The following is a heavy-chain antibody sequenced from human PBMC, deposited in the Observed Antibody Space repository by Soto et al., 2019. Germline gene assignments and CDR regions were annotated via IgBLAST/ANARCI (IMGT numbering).Heavy chain of an antibody. J-gene: IGHJ6*02. Sequence: PGGSLRLSCSASGFTFSSYDMHWVRQATGKGLEWVSAIGTAGDTYYPGSVKGRFTISRENAKNSLYLQMNSLRAEDTAVYYCARDLWFGDPIGPQYLYYYYYGMDVWGQGTTVTVSS. V-gene: IGHV3-13*01. CDR2: IGTAGDT. CDR3: ARDLWFGDPIGPQYLYYYYYGMDV. CDR1: GFTFSSYD. D-gene: IGHD3-10*01.